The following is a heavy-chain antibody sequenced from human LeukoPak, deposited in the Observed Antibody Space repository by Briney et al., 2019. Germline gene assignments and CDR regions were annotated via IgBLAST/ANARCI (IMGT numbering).Heavy chain of an antibody. J-gene: IGHJ4*02. D-gene: IGHD2-2*01. Sequence: PGGSLRLSCTGSGFTFSSNDMSWVRQAPGKGLEWVSVIYSGGSTYYADSVKGRFTISRDNSKNTLYLQMNSLRAEDTAVYYCARGTLYYFDYWGQGTLVTVSS. CDR1: GFTFSSND. V-gene: IGHV3-66*01. CDR2: IYSGGST. CDR3: ARGTLYYFDY.